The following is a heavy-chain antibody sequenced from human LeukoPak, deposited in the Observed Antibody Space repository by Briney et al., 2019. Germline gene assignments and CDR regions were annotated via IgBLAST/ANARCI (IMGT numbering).Heavy chain of an antibody. D-gene: IGHD1-26*01. Sequence: GGSLRLSCAASGFTFSSYSINWVRQAPGKGLEWVSYISGSSTIIYYADSVKGRFTISRDNAKNPLYLQMNSLRDEDTAVYYCARDLVGATASWGQGTLVTVSS. CDR3: ARDLVGATAS. CDR2: ISGSSTII. J-gene: IGHJ5*02. V-gene: IGHV3-48*02. CDR1: GFTFSSYS.